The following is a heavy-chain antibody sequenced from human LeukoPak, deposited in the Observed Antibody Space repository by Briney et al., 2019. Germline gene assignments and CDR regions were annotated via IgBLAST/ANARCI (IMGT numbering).Heavy chain of an antibody. Sequence: SETLSLTCAVYGGSFSGYYWSWIRQPPGKGLEWIGEIYHSGSTNYNPSLKSRVTISVDKSKNQFSLKLSSVTAADTAVYYCASMGSPGTEGYWGQGTLVTVSS. CDR2: IYHSGST. CDR3: ASMGSPGTEGY. D-gene: IGHD6-13*01. V-gene: IGHV4-34*01. CDR1: GGSFSGYY. J-gene: IGHJ4*02.